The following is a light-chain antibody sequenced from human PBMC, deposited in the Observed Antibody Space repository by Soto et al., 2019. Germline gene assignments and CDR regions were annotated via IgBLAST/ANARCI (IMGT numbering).Light chain of an antibody. Sequence: QSVLTQPASVSGSPEQSITISCTGTSSDVGSYNLVSWCQQHPGKAPKVMIYEATKRPSGVSNRFSGSKSGNTASLTISGLQAEDEADYYCCAYAGSGTVVFGGGTKLTVL. CDR2: EAT. J-gene: IGLJ3*02. CDR1: SSDVGSYNL. V-gene: IGLV2-23*02. CDR3: CAYAGSGTVV.